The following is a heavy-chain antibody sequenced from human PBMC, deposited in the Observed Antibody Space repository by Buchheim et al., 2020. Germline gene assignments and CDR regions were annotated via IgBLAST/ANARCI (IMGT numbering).Heavy chain of an antibody. V-gene: IGHV3-30*18. J-gene: IGHJ5*02. CDR2: ISYDGSNK. D-gene: IGHD2-2*01. Sequence: QVKLVESGGGVVQPGRSLRLSCAASGFTFSSYGMHWVRQAPGKGLEWVAVISYDGSNKYYADSVKGRFTFSRDNSKNRLYLQMNSLRAEDTAVYYCAKDPSGDIVVVPAASTNWFDPWGQGTL. CDR1: GFTFSSYG. CDR3: AKDPSGDIVVVPAASTNWFDP.